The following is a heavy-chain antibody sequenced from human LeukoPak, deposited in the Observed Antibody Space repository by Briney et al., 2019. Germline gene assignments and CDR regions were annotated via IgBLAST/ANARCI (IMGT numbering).Heavy chain of an antibody. D-gene: IGHD5-18*01. J-gene: IGHJ4*02. V-gene: IGHV3-23*01. CDR1: GFTFSSYA. CDR3: ARDLSGVTGYTYGRGIDY. Sequence: GGSLRLSCAASGFTFSSYAMSWVRQAPGKGLEWVSFISGSGDSTYYADSVKGRFTISRDNAKTSLYLQMNSLRAEDTAVYYCARDLSGVTGYTYGRGIDYWGQGTLVTVSS. CDR2: ISGSGDST.